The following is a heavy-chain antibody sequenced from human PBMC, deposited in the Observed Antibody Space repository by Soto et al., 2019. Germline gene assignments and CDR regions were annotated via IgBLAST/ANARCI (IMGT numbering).Heavy chain of an antibody. J-gene: IGHJ3*02. CDR3: AREGLDTAGFFDI. Sequence: RXSFVASGFSFIRYCMHWVRQAPGKGLEWVSRIKSDGTSTSYADSVKGRFTISRDNAKNTLYLQMDNLRAEDTAVYYCAREGLDTAGFFDIWGQGTMVTASS. CDR1: GFSFIRYC. CDR2: IKSDGTST. V-gene: IGHV3-74*01. D-gene: IGHD6-13*01.